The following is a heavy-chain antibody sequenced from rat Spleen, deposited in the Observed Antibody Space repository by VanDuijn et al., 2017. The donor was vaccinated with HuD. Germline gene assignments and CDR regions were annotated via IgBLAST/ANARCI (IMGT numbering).Heavy chain of an antibody. CDR1: GFSLTSYD. D-gene: IGHD5-1*01. V-gene: IGHV2-13*01. CDR2: IWGNGNT. J-gene: IGHJ2*01. Sequence: QVQLKESGPGLVQPSQTLSLTCTVSGFSLTSYDMHWVRQPPGKGLEWMGVIWGNGNTHYNSALKSRLSISMDTSKSQVFLKMNSLQTEDTAIYFCTHSNWELGGFDYWGQGVMVTVSS. CDR3: THSNWELGGFDY.